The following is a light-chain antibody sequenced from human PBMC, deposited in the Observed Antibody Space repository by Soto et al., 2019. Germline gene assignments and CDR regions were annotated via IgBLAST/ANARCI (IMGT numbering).Light chain of an antibody. CDR2: DVS. CDR3: QQVNVYPST. Sequence: DIQMTQTASSLSASVGDRVTISFRASQTISTYLHWYQHKPGRAPRLLISDVSTLHSGVPSRFSGGGSGTDFTLTISSLQPEDFATYYCQQVNVYPSTFGGGTKVDI. V-gene: IGKV1-9*01. J-gene: IGKJ4*01. CDR1: QTISTY.